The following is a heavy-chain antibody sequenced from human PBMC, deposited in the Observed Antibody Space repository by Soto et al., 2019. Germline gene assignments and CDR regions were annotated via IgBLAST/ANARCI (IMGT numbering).Heavy chain of an antibody. CDR2: IYYSGST. Sequence: SETLSLTCTVSGGSISSSSYYWGWIRQPPGKGPEWIGSIYYSGSTYYNPSLKSRVTISVDTSNNHFSLRLRSLSAADTAVYYCARPYTSGWYGALHIWGPGTMVTVSS. CDR1: GGSISSSSYY. D-gene: IGHD6-19*01. CDR3: ARPYTSGWYGALHI. V-gene: IGHV4-39*02. J-gene: IGHJ3*02.